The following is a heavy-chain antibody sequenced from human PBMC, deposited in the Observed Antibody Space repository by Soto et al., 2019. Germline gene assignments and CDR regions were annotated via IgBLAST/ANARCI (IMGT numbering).Heavy chain of an antibody. V-gene: IGHV3-23*01. CDR3: AKVSSSWYSGFFDF. CDR1: GFTFSRRD. J-gene: IGHJ4*02. D-gene: IGHD6-13*01. CDR2: LSDSGGST. Sequence: EVQLLESGGGLVQPGGSLRLSCAASGFTFSRRDMTWVRQAPGKGLEWVSGLSDSGGSTYYADSVKGRFTISRDNSMNTLYLQMNTLRVEDTAVYYCAKVSSSWYSGFFDFWGQGTLVTVSS.